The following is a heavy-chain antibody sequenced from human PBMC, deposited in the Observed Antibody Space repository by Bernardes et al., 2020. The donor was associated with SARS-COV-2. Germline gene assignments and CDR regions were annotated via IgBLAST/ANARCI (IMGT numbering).Heavy chain of an antibody. J-gene: IGHJ6*02. Sequence: GSLRLSCAASGFNFNNYGMSWVRQAPGKGLEWVAAISYEGSKKYYADSLKGRFTISRDSSKRSLFLQMNSLTTEDTAVYYCAKRNIIFAFGEFRGGMDVWGQGTTVTVSS. CDR2: ISYEGSKK. D-gene: IGHD3-10*01. CDR3: AKRNIIFAFGEFRGGMDV. V-gene: IGHV3-30*18. CDR1: GFNFNNYG.